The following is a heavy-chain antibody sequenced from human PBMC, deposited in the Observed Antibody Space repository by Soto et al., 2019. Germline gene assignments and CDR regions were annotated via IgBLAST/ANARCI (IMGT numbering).Heavy chain of an antibody. V-gene: IGHV4-34*01. CDR3: ARGVSSSGYYFSSGYYYGMDV. D-gene: IGHD3-22*01. CDR2: TNHSGST. CDR1: GGSFSGYY. Sequence: NPSETLSLTCAVYGGSFSGYYWSWIRQPPGKGLEWIGETNHSGSTNYNPSLKSRVTISVDTSKNQFSLKLSSVTAADTAVYYCARGVSSSGYYFSSGYYYGMDVWGQGTTVTVSS. J-gene: IGHJ6*02.